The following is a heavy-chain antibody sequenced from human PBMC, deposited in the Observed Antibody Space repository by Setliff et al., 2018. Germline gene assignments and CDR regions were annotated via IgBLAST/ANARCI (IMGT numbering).Heavy chain of an antibody. CDR1: GYIFTSYA. D-gene: IGHD7-27*01. Sequence: ASVKVSCRASGYIFTSYAINWVRQAPGQGLEWMGSISAYNANTNYAQNLQGRVTMTRDTSTSTAYMELRSLRSDDTAVYYCAREPLWGSHDAFDIWGQGTMVTVSS. J-gene: IGHJ3*02. V-gene: IGHV1-18*01. CDR3: AREPLWGSHDAFDI. CDR2: ISAYNANT.